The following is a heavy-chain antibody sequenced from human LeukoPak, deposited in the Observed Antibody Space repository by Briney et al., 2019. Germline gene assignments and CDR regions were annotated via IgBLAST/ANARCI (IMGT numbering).Heavy chain of an antibody. D-gene: IGHD5-18*01. J-gene: IGHJ4*02. CDR3: AKVPTSTAVDTAMYDY. CDR2: ISWNSGSI. Sequence: GRSLRLSCAASGFTFDDYAMHWVRQAPGKGLEWVSGISWNSGSIGYADSVKGRFTISRDNAKNSLYLQMNSLRAEDTALYYCAKVPTSTAVDTAMYDYWGQGTLVTVSS. CDR1: GFTFDDYA. V-gene: IGHV3-9*01.